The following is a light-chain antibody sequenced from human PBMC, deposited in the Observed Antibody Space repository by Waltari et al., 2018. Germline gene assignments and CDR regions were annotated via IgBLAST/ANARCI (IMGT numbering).Light chain of an antibody. CDR1: QDIRNS. Sequence: DIQMTQSPSSLSASVGDRVTITCQASQDIRNSLNWYQHKQGRAPTLLISHASDLQPGVPTRFSGSGSGTKFTLTISSLQPEDFAVYYCQQFRHLPLTFGAGTKMEVK. CDR2: HAS. J-gene: IGKJ4*01. V-gene: IGKV1-33*01. CDR3: QQFRHLPLT.